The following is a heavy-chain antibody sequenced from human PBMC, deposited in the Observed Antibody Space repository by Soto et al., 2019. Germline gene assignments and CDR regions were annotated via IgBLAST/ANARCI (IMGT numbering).Heavy chain of an antibody. CDR3: ARIGGWYDIDF. D-gene: IGHD6-19*01. CDR1: GESASSGSFH. Sequence: SETLSLTCSVSGESASSGSFHWSWIQQPPGKGLQFIGSIFYNGTANYSPSLKNRVSISIDTSQSQFFLQLISVAAADTAVYYCARIGGWYDIDFWGQGSLVTVSS. J-gene: IGHJ4*02. V-gene: IGHV4-61*01. CDR2: IFYNGTA.